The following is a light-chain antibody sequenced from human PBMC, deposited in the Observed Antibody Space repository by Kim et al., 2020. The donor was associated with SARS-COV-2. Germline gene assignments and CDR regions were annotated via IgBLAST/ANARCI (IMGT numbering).Light chain of an antibody. Sequence: QAVVTQEPSLTVSPGGTVTLTCGSSTGGVTSGHFPYWLQQRPGQAPRTMIYDTNNKHSWAPARFSGSLLGGKAALTLSGAQPEDEADYYCFLSYSGARVFGGGTKLTVL. CDR2: DTN. CDR3: FLSYSGARV. V-gene: IGLV7-46*01. CDR1: TGGVTSGHF. J-gene: IGLJ3*02.